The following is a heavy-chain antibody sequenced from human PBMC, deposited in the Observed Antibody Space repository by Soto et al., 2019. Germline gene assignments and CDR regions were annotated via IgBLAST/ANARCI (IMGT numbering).Heavy chain of an antibody. CDR1: GGTFSSYT. D-gene: IGHD3-22*01. Sequence: QVQLVQSGAEVKKPGSSVKVSCKASGGTFSSYTISWVRQAPGQGLEWMGRIIPILGIANYAQKFQGRVTITADKSTSTAYMEPSSLRSEDTAVYYCARERITMIVVVIHNWFDPWGQGTLVTVSS. V-gene: IGHV1-69*08. CDR3: ARERITMIVVVIHNWFDP. J-gene: IGHJ5*02. CDR2: IIPILGIA.